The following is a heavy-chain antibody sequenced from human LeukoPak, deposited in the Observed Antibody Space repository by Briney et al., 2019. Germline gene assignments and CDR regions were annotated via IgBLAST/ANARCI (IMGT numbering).Heavy chain of an antibody. CDR1: GFTFSTYA. CDR2: ISGSGDAT. CDR3: ADSNYWYPNDY. V-gene: IGHV3-23*01. J-gene: IGHJ4*02. D-gene: IGHD4-11*01. Sequence: GGSLRLSCAASGFTFSTYAMRWVRQAPGKGLEWVSSISGSGDATYYADSVKGRFTISRDNSKNTLYLQMNSLGAEDTAVYYCADSNYWYPNDYWGQGTLVTVSS.